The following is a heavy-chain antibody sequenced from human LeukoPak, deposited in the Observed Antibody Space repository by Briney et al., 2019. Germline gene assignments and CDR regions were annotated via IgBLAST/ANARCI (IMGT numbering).Heavy chain of an antibody. CDR3: AKLAMATWGYDY. CDR1: GFFFSSYA. Sequence: GASLKISCAASGFFFSSYAMSWVRAAAGKGLEWVSAISGSGGSTYYADSVKGRFTISRDNSKNTLYLQMNNLRAEDTAVYYCAKLAMATWGYDYWGQGTPVTVSS. V-gene: IGHV3-23*01. CDR2: ISGSGGST. J-gene: IGHJ4*02. D-gene: IGHD5-18*01.